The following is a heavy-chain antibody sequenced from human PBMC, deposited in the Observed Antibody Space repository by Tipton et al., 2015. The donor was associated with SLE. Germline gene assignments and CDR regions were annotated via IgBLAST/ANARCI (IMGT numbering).Heavy chain of an antibody. J-gene: IGHJ4*02. CDR3: ARLDCGVDCYDDH. D-gene: IGHD2-21*01. CDR2: INGDGRIT. V-gene: IGHV3-74*01. Sequence: SLRLSCAASGFTLRNYWMNWVRQGPGKGLEWVSRINGDGRITSYADSVKGRFTISRDNAKNTLYLQMTSLRAEDTALYYCARLDCGVDCYDDHWGQGALVAVSS. CDR1: GFTLRNYW.